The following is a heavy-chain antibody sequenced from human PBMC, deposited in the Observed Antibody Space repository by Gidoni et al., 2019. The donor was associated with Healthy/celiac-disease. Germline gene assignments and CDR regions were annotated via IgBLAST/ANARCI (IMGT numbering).Heavy chain of an antibody. CDR3: AREDCSGGSCYSRWFDP. D-gene: IGHD2-15*01. CDR2: ISSSSSYI. CDR1: GFTFSSYS. V-gene: IGHV3-21*01. Sequence: EVQLVESGGGLVKPGGSLRRSCAASGFTFSSYSMNWVRQAPGKGLGWVSSISSSSSYIYYADSVKGRFTISRDNAKNSLYLQMNSLRAEDTAVYYCAREDCSGGSCYSRWFDPWGQGTLVTVSS. J-gene: IGHJ5*02.